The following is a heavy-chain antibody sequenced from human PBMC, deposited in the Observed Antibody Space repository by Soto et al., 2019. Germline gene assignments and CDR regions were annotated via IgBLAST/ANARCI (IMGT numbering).Heavy chain of an antibody. CDR3: ARVGYSGSYYLTNAFDI. D-gene: IGHD1-26*01. Sequence: SLTCAVSGGSISSGGYSWSWIRQPPGKGLEWIGYIYHSGSTYYNPSLKSRVTISVDRSKNQFSLKLSSVTAADTAVYYCARVGYSGSYYLTNAFDIWGQGTMVTVSS. CDR1: GGSISSGGYS. CDR2: IYHSGST. V-gene: IGHV4-30-2*01. J-gene: IGHJ3*02.